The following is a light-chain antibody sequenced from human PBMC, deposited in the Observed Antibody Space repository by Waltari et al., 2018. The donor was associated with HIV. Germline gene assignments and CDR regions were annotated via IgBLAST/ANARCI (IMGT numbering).Light chain of an antibody. Sequence: DFQMTQSPSSVSASVGDRVTITCRASQAVSIWLAWYQQKPGRAPKLLISDVSTLQSGVPSRFSGSGSGTDFTLTINSLQPEDFATYYCQQANSLPLTFGGGTKVEIK. V-gene: IGKV1D-12*01. CDR2: DVS. J-gene: IGKJ4*01. CDR3: QQANSLPLT. CDR1: QAVSIW.